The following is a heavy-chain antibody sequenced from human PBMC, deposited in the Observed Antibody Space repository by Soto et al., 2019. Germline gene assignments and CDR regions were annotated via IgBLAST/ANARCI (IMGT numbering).Heavy chain of an antibody. J-gene: IGHJ4*02. CDR2: ISISGGST. D-gene: IGHD4-17*01. CDR1: GFTFSSYA. CDR3: AKDSYGDYAFDY. V-gene: IGHV3-23*01. Sequence: GGSLRLSCAASGFTFSSYAMSWVRQAPGKGLEWVSTISISGGSTYSADSVKGRFTISRDNSMNTLYLQMNSLRAEDTAVYFCAKDSYGDYAFDYWGQGTLVTVSS.